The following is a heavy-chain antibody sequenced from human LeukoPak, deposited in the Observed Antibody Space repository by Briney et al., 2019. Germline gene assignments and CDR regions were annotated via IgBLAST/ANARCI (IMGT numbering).Heavy chain of an antibody. J-gene: IGHJ4*02. CDR2: ISYDGSNK. Sequence: GGSLRLSCAASGFTFSSYAMHWVRQAPGKGLEWVAVISYDGSNKYYADSVKGRFTISRDNSKNTLYLQMNSLRAEDTAVYYCARGDIMITFGGVIVAYDYWGQGTLVTVSS. D-gene: IGHD3-16*02. CDR3: ARGDIMITFGGVIVAYDY. CDR1: GFTFSSYA. V-gene: IGHV3-30-3*01.